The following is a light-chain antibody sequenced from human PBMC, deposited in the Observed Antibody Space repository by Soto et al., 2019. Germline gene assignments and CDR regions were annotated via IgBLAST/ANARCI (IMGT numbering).Light chain of an antibody. CDR2: GNS. CDR1: NSNIGAGYD. Sequence: QSVLTQPPSVSGAPGQRVTISCTGSNSNIGAGYDVHWYQQLPGTAPKLLIYGNSTRPSGVPDRFSGSKSGTSASLAITGLQAEDEADYYCQSYDNSLSASHVFGTGTKVTVL. J-gene: IGLJ1*01. CDR3: QSYDNSLSASHV. V-gene: IGLV1-40*01.